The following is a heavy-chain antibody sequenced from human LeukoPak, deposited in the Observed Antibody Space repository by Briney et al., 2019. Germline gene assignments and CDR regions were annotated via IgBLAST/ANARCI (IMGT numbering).Heavy chain of an antibody. V-gene: IGHV3-21*01. J-gene: IGHJ5*02. D-gene: IGHD2-2*01. CDR3: ARDRDIVVVPAALSDWFDP. Sequence: GGSLRLSCAASRFTFSGYSMNWVRQAPGKGLEWVSSISSSSSYIYYADSVKGRFTISRDNAKNSLYLQMNSLRAEDTAVYYCARDRDIVVVPAALSDWFDPWGQGTLVTVSS. CDR2: ISSSSSYI. CDR1: RFTFSGYS.